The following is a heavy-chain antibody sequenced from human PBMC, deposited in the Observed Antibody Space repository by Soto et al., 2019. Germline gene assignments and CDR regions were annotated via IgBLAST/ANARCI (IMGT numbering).Heavy chain of an antibody. D-gene: IGHD3-10*01. CDR3: ARGIWFGELMGAFDI. V-gene: IGHV4-59*01. CDR2: IYYSGST. Sequence: SETLSLTCTVSGGSLSSYYWSWIRQPPGKGLEWIGYIYYSGSTNYNPSLKSRVTISVDTSKNQFSLKLSSVTAAATAVYYCARGIWFGELMGAFDICDQGTMGTV. CDR1: GGSLSSYY. J-gene: IGHJ3*02.